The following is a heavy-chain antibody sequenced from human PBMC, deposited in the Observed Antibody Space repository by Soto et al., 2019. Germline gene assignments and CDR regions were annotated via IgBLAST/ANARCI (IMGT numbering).Heavy chain of an antibody. CDR1: GFTFSNAW. CDR2: IKSKTDGGTK. V-gene: IGHV3-15*07. J-gene: IGHJ4*02. CDR3: TTDPTLEVYDYVWGSYRCVY. D-gene: IGHD3-16*02. Sequence: EVQLVESGGGLVKPGGSLRLSCAASGFTFSNAWMNWVRQAPGKGLEWVGRIKSKTDGGTKDYAAPVKGRFTISSDDSKNTLYLRMNRLKTEDTAVYYFTTDPTLEVYDYVWGSYRCVYWGQGTLVTVSS.